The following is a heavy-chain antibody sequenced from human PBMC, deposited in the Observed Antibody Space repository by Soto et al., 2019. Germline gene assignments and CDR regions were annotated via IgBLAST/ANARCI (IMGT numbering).Heavy chain of an antibody. V-gene: IGHV5-10-1*01. J-gene: IGHJ6*02. Sequence: GDSLKISCKGSGYSFTSYWISWVRQMPGKGLEWMGRIDPSDSYTNYSPSFQGHVTISADKSISTAYLQWSSLKASDTAMYYCARLPLSAYYYYYGMDVWGQGTTVTVSS. CDR2: IDPSDSYT. CDR1: GYSFTSYW. CDR3: ARLPLSAYYYYYGMDV.